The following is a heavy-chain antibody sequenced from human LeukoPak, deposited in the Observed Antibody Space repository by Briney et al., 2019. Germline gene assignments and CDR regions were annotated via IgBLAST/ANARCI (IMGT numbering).Heavy chain of an antibody. D-gene: IGHD3-10*01. CDR2: IIPILGIA. J-gene: IGHJ4*02. CDR1: GYTFTSYG. Sequence: GASVKVSCKASGYTFTSYGISWVRQAPGQGLEWMGRIIPILGIANYAQKFQGRVTITADKSTSTAYMELSSLRSEDTAVYYCARERFGETPYYFDYWGQGTLVTVSS. V-gene: IGHV1-69*04. CDR3: ARERFGETPYYFDY.